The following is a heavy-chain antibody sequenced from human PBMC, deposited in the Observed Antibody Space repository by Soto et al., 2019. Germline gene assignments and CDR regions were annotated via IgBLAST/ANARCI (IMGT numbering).Heavy chain of an antibody. CDR3: ARDLGIVARPPHYYYGMDV. D-gene: IGHD6-6*01. J-gene: IGHJ6*02. Sequence: ASVKVSCKASGGTFSSYAISWVRQAPGQGLEWMGWISAYNGNTNYAQKLQGRVTMTTDTSTSTAYMELRSLRSDDTAVYYCARDLGIVARPPHYYYGMDVWGQGTTVTVSS. V-gene: IGHV1-18*01. CDR1: GGTFSSYA. CDR2: ISAYNGNT.